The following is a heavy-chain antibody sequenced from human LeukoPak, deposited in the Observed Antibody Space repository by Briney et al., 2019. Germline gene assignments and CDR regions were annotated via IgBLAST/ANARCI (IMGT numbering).Heavy chain of an antibody. Sequence: GVLRLSCAASGFTFSSYWMSWVRQAPGKGLEWVANIKQDGSEKYYVDSVKGRFTISRDNAKNSLYLQMNSLRAEDTAVYYCARDRGDFWSGYYNAFDIWGQGTMVTVSS. CDR2: IKQDGSEK. J-gene: IGHJ3*02. CDR1: GFTFSSYW. V-gene: IGHV3-7*01. CDR3: ARDRGDFWSGYYNAFDI. D-gene: IGHD3-3*01.